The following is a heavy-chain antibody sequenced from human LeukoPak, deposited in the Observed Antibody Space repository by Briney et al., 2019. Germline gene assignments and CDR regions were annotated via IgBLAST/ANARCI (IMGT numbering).Heavy chain of an antibody. V-gene: IGHV4-61*02. Sequence: PSETLSLTCNVSGDSISSGDYYWTWIRQPAGKGLEWIGRIYTSGSTNYSPSLKSRVTISVDTSKNQFSLKLSSVTAADTAVYYCAREGLLRYPSNWFDPWGQGTLVTVSS. D-gene: IGHD3-9*01. J-gene: IGHJ5*02. CDR3: AREGLLRYPSNWFDP. CDR2: IYTSGST. CDR1: GDSISSGDYY.